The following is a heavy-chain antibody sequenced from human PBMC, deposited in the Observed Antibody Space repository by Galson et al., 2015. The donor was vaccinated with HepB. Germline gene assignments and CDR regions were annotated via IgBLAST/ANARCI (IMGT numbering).Heavy chain of an antibody. D-gene: IGHD2-2*02. CDR1: GGSISSRNW. CDR2: IHHSGYT. V-gene: IGHV4-4*02. CDR3: ARVLLPQVLYGKGYYYGMDV. Sequence: LSLTCAVSGGSISSRNWWSWVRQAPGKGLEWIGEIHHSGYTNYNPSLKSRVTISLDKSKNNFSLKLSSVTAADTAVYYCARVLLPQVLYGKGYYYGMDVWGHGTTVTVSS. J-gene: IGHJ6*01.